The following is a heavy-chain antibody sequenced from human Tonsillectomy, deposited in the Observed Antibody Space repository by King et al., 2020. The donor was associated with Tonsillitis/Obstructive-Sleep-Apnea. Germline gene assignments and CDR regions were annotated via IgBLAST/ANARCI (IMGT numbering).Heavy chain of an antibody. D-gene: IGHD2-2*01. CDR3: ARDLAYCSNTTCYYYMDV. J-gene: IGHJ6*03. V-gene: IGHV1-18*01. CDR2: ISGYNGNT. CDR1: GYTFTSYG. Sequence: VQLVQSGAEVKKPGASVKVSCKASGYTFTSYGISWVRQAPGQGLEWMAWISGYNGNTKYAQKLQGRVTMTTDTSTSTAYMELRSLRSDDTAVYYCARDLAYCSNTTCYYYMDVWDKGTTVTVSS.